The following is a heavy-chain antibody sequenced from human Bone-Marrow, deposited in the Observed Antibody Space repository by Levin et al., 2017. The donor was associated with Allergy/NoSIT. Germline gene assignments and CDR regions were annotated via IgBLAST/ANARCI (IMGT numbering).Heavy chain of an antibody. D-gene: IGHD1-26*01. CDR3: ARDRGYIGNFYPSYYYGMDV. CDR1: GYTFATYY. J-gene: IGHJ6*02. V-gene: IGHV1-46*01. Sequence: GESLKISCKASGYTFATYYIHWVRQAPGQGPEWMGTINPTNGNINYAQRFQGRVTMTRDTSSRTVYMELSSLTSADTAVYYCARDRGYIGNFYPSYYYGMDVWGQGTTVTVSS. CDR2: INPTNGNI.